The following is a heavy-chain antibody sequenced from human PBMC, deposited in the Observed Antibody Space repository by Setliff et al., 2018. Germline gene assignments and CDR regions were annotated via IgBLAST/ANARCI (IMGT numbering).Heavy chain of an antibody. CDR2: LNPSSGNT. V-gene: IGHV1-8*02. D-gene: IGHD7-27*01. J-gene: IGHJ4*02. CDR3: ARGWAALGIIGY. CDR1: GYSFTGND. Sequence: ASVKVSCKASGYSFTGNDINWVRQATGQGPEWMGWLNPSSGNTGSTQKFQGRVTMTRNTSTSTAYMELSRLTSEDTAVYFCARGWAALGIIGYWGQGTLVT.